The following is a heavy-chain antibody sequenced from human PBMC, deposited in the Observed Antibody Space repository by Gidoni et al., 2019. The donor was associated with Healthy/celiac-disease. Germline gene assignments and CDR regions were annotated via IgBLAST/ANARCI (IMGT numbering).Heavy chain of an antibody. V-gene: IGHV3-49*04. CDR1: GFTLGDYA. J-gene: IGHJ4*02. CDR2: IRSKAYGGTT. CDR3: TRDYDILTGPDY. D-gene: IGHD3-9*01. Sequence: EVQLVESGGGLVQPGRSLRLSCTASGFTLGDYAMSWVRQAPGKGLEWVGFIRSKAYGGTTEYAASVKGRFTISRDDSKSIAYLQMNSLKTEDTAVYYCTRDYDILTGPDYWGQGTLVTVSS.